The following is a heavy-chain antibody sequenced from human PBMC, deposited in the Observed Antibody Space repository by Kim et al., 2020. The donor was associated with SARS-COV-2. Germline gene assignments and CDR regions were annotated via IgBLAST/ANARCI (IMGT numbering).Heavy chain of an antibody. J-gene: IGHJ6*02. D-gene: IGHD6-19*01. V-gene: IGHV3-30*18. CDR1: GFTFSSYG. CDR3: AKEEGSGYSSGWTYYYYGVYV. Sequence: GGSLRLSCAASGFTFSSYGMHWVRQAPGKGLEWVAVISYDGSNKYYADSVKGRFTISRDNSKNTLYLQMNSLRAEDTAVYYCAKEEGSGYSSGWTYYYYGVYVWGQETTGTVSS. CDR2: ISYDGSNK.